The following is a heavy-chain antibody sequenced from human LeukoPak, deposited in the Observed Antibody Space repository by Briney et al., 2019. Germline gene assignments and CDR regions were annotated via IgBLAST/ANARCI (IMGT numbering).Heavy chain of an antibody. V-gene: IGHV4-59*08. Sequence: SETLSLTCTVSGGSISSYYWSWIRQPPGKGLEWIGYIYYSGSTNYNPSLKGRVTISVDTSKNHFSLRLNSLTAADTAVYYCARHTGAYGYFAMDVWGQGTTVIVSS. J-gene: IGHJ6*02. D-gene: IGHD5-12*01. CDR3: ARHTGAYGYFAMDV. CDR1: GGSISSYY. CDR2: IYYSGST.